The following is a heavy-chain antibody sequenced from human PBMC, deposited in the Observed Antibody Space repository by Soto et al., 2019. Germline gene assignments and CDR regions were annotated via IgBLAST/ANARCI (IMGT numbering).Heavy chain of an antibody. CDR3: ARSTSYDFWSGLGYFDY. D-gene: IGHD3-3*01. J-gene: IGHJ4*02. Sequence: PGGSLRLSCAASGFTFSSYWMHWVRQAPGKGLVWVSRINSDGSSTSYADSVKGRFTISRDNAKNTLYLQMNSLRAEDTAVYYCARSTSYDFWSGLGYFDYWGQGTLVTVSS. CDR2: INSDGSST. V-gene: IGHV3-74*01. CDR1: GFTFSSYW.